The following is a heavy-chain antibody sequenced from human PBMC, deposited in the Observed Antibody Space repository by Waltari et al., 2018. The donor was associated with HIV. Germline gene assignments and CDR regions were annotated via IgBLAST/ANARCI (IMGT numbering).Heavy chain of an antibody. Sequence: QVQVVQSGAEVKKPGASGKVSCKASGYTLTNSAMHWVRQAPGQRLEWMGWVNAGNGNTKYSQKFQGRVTFTRDTSASTAYMELSSLRSEDTAVYYCAREERQTAYYGMDVWGQGTTVTVSS. J-gene: IGHJ6*02. V-gene: IGHV1-3*01. CDR2: VNAGNGNT. CDR1: GYTLTNSA. CDR3: AREERQTAYYGMDV. D-gene: IGHD6-25*01.